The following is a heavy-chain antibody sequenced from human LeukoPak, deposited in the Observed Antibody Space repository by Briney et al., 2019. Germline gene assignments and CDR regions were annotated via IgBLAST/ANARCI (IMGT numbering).Heavy chain of an antibody. D-gene: IGHD4-17*01. Sequence: PGGSLRLSCGASGFTFTSYAMNWVRQAPGKGLEWVSAISGSGDATYYADSVKGRFTISRGSSKDTLYLQMNSLRVEDTALYYCAKAHYGDFLGWFDPWGQGTLVTVSS. CDR2: ISGSGDAT. CDR1: GFTFTSYA. J-gene: IGHJ5*02. CDR3: AKAHYGDFLGWFDP. V-gene: IGHV3-23*01.